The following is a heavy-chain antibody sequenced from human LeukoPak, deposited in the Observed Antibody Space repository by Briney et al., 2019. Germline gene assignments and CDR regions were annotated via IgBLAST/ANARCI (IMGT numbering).Heavy chain of an antibody. CDR3: ASYSSSGWFDY. J-gene: IGHJ4*02. Sequence: SETLSLTCAVSGYSISSGYYWGWIRQPPGKGLEWIGSIYHSGSTYYNPSLKSRVTISVDTSKNQFSLKLSSVTAADTAVYYCASYSSSGWFDYWGQGTLVSVSS. CDR2: IYHSGST. V-gene: IGHV4-38-2*01. D-gene: IGHD6-19*01. CDR1: GYSISSGYY.